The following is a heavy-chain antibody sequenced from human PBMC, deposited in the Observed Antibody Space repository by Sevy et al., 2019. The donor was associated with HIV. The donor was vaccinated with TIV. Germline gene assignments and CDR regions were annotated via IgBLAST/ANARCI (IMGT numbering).Heavy chain of an antibody. D-gene: IGHD4-4*01. CDR3: ARERIDDYSNFFFDY. CDR2: VFYSGTT. V-gene: IGHV4-59*01. J-gene: IGHJ4*02. CDR1: GDSLSDYY. Sequence: SETLSLTCTVSGDSLSDYYWSWIRQPPGKGLEWIGFVFYSGTTTYNPSLGSRVSISVDTSKNQLSLRLTSVTAADTALYYSARERIDDYSNFFFDYWGRGTQVTVSS.